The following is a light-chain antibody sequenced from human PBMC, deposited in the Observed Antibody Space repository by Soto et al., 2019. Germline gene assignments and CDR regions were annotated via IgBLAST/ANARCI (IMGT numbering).Light chain of an antibody. J-gene: IGKJ4*01. Sequence: DIVMTQSPDSLAVSLGERATINCKSSQRVLYSSTNKNYLAWYQQKPEQPPKLLIYWASTRESGVPDRFSGSGSGTDFTLTISSLQAEDVAVYYCQQYYSTPLTFGGGTKVEIK. V-gene: IGKV4-1*01. CDR2: WAS. CDR1: QRVLYSSTNKNY. CDR3: QQYYSTPLT.